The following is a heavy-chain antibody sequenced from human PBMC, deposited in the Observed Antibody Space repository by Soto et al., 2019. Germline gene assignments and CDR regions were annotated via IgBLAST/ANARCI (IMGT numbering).Heavy chain of an antibody. CDR2: IIPMFGTP. D-gene: IGHD1-26*01. CDR1: GDAFTNYI. Sequence: QVQLVQSGAEVKKPGSSVKVSCKASGDAFTNYIFDWVRQAPGQGLEWMGGIIPMFGTPKYAQTFQDRVTISADVSTGTTYLELTSMRFDDTAVYYCARGRDQPPVGLYFDSWGEGTRVTVSS. V-gene: IGHV1-69*01. CDR3: ARGRDQPPVGLYFDS. J-gene: IGHJ4*02.